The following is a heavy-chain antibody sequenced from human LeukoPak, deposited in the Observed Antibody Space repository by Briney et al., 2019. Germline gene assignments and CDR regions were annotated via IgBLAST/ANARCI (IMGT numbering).Heavy chain of an antibody. D-gene: IGHD1-7*01. V-gene: IGHV3-48*03. J-gene: IGHJ4*02. CDR2: ISSSGSTI. Sequence: HPGGSLRLSCAASGFTFSSYEMNWVRQAPGKGLEWVSYISSSGSTIYYADSVKGRFTISRDNAKNSLFLQMNSLRAEDTAVYCCARWNFLDCWGQGTLVTVSS. CDR3: ARWNFLDC. CDR1: GFTFSSYE.